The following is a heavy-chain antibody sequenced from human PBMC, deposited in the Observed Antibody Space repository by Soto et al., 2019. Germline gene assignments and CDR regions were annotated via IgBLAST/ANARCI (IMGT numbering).Heavy chain of an antibody. CDR1: GGSISFYY. V-gene: IGHV4-59*08. D-gene: IGHD5-18*01. CDR3: ARHRYSYGSYYFDY. J-gene: IGHJ4*02. CDR2: IYHSGST. Sequence: PSETLSLTCTVSGGSISFYYWSWIRQPPGKGLEWIGYIYHSGSTYYNPSLKSRVTISVDRSKNQFSLKLSSVTAADTAVYYCARHRYSYGSYYFDYWGQGTLVTVSS.